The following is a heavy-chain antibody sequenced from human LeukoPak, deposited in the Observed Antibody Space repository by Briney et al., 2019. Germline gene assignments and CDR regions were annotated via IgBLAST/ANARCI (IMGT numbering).Heavy chain of an antibody. CDR3: ARASYYDSSGYYYEDNWFDP. D-gene: IGHD3-22*01. CDR1: GGSISSGGYY. V-gene: IGHV4-61*08. J-gene: IGHJ5*02. Sequence: PSQTLSLTCTVSGGSISSGGYYWSWIRQHPGKGLEWIGYIYYSGSTNYNPSLKSRVTISVDTSKNQFSLKLSSVTAADTAVYYCARASYYDSSGYYYEDNWFDPWGQGTLVTVSS. CDR2: IYYSGST.